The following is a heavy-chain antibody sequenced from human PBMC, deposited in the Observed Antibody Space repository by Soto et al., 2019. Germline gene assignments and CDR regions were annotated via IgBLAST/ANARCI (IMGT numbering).Heavy chain of an antibody. V-gene: IGHV6-1*01. CDR3: ARQWELLRSPYYYYGMDV. J-gene: IGHJ6*02. CDR2: TYYRSKWYN. CDR1: GDSVSSNSAA. D-gene: IGHD1-26*01. Sequence: QVQLQQSGPGLVKPSQTLSLTCAISGDSVSSNSAAWNWIRQSPSRGLEWLGRTYYRSKWYNDYAVSVKSRITINPDTSKNQFSLQLNSVTPEDTAVYYCARQWELLRSPYYYYGMDVWGQGTTVTVSS.